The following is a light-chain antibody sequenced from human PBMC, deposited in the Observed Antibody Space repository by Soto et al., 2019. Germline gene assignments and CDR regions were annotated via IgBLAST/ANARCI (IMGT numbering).Light chain of an antibody. CDR1: QSISNN. CDR2: GAS. V-gene: IGKV3-15*01. CDR3: QQYNDWRPVT. Sequence: ETVMTQSPATLSVSPGERATLSCRASQSISNNLAWYQQKPSQAPRLLIYGASTRATGIPARFSGSGSGTEFTLTISSLQSEDFAVYYCQQYNDWRPVTFGQGTRLEIK. J-gene: IGKJ5*01.